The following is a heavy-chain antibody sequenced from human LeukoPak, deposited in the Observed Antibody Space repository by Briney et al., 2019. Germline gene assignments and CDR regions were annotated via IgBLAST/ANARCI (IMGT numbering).Heavy chain of an antibody. CDR1: GFTFGSFA. Sequence: GGSLRLSCAASGFTFGSFAMYWVRQAPGKGLEWIAGIFGSGGSPHYADTVKGRFTISRDNSKNTVYLQINSLRAEDTAVYYCGKTTAGYSSGQKPAWPVDYWGQGTLVTVSS. V-gene: IGHV3-23*01. CDR3: GKTTAGYSSGQKPAWPVDY. CDR2: IFGSGGSP. D-gene: IGHD5-18*01. J-gene: IGHJ4*02.